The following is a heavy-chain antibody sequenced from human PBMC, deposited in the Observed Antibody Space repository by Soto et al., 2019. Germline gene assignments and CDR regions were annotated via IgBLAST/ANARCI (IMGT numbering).Heavy chain of an antibody. V-gene: IGHV3-48*01. J-gene: IGHJ4*02. CDR2: ISSSSSTI. CDR1: GFTFSSYS. CDR3: ARGTPNGIVVVPAATDY. D-gene: IGHD2-2*01. Sequence: EVQLVESGGGLVQPGGSLRLSCAASGFTFSSYSMNWVRQAPGKGLEWVSYISSSSSTIYYADSVKGRFTISRDNAKNSLYLQMNSLRAEDTAVYYCARGTPNGIVVVPAATDYWGQGTLVTVSS.